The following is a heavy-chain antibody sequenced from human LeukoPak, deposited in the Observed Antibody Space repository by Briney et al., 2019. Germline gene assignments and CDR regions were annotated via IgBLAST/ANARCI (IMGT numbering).Heavy chain of an antibody. J-gene: IGHJ4*02. Sequence: GASVKVSCKASGYTFTSYGISWLRHAPGQGLEWMGWISAYNGNTNYAQKLQGRVTMTTDTSTSTAYMELRSLRSDDTAVYYCARGYCTNGVCYTLDYWGQETLVTVSS. V-gene: IGHV1-18*01. CDR1: GYTFTSYG. CDR3: ARGYCTNGVCYTLDY. CDR2: ISAYNGNT. D-gene: IGHD2-8*01.